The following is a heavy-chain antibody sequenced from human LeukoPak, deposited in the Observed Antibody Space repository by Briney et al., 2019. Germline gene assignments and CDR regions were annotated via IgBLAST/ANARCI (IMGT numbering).Heavy chain of an antibody. CDR3: ARVMFRGYYRDDAFDI. CDR1: GYTFTSYY. J-gene: IGHJ3*02. Sequence: ASVKVSCKASGYTFTSYYMHWVRQAPGQGLEWMGIINPRGGSTSYAQKFQGRVTMTRDTSTSTVYMELSSLRSEDTAVYYCARVMFRGYYRDDAFDIWGQGTLVTVSS. V-gene: IGHV1-46*01. CDR2: INPRGGST. D-gene: IGHD3-22*01.